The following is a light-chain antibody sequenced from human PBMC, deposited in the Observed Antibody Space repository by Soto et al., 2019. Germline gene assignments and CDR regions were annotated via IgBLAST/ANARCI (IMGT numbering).Light chain of an antibody. CDR3: QHYGSSPRT. CDR2: DAF. Sequence: EIVLTQSPATLSLSPGERATLSCGASQSVSSSYLAWYQQKPGLAPRLLMYDAFTRATGIPDRFSGSGSGKDFTLTISRLEPEDFAVYYCQHYGSSPRTFGQGTKVEIK. V-gene: IGKV3D-20*01. CDR1: QSVSSSY. J-gene: IGKJ1*01.